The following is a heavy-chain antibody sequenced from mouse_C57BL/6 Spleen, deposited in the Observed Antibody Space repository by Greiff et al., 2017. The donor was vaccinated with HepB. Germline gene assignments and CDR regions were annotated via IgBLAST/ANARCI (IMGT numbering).Heavy chain of an antibody. CDR1: GFNIKDYY. Sequence: EVQLQQSGAELVKPGASVKLSCTASGFNIKDYYMHWVKQRTEQGLEWIGRIDPEDGETIFAPKFQGNATITEDTSSNTAYLQPSSLTSEDTAVCYCARMDGYYVYYAMDYWGQGTSGTVSS. V-gene: IGHV14-2*01. D-gene: IGHD2-3*01. CDR2: IDPEDGET. CDR3: ARMDGYYVYYAMDY. J-gene: IGHJ4*01.